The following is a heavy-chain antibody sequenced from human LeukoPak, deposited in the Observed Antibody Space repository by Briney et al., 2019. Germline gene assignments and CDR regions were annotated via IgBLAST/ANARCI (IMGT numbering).Heavy chain of an antibody. Sequence: PSETLSLTCTVSGGSISRYYWSWVRQPAGKGLEWIGRIYISGRGSTNYNPSLKSRVTMSVDTSKDQFSLKLSSVTAADTAVYYCARDKRVAVAGTYIYYYYMDVWGNGTTVTISS. V-gene: IGHV4-4*07. CDR2: IYISGRGST. CDR1: GGSISRYY. J-gene: IGHJ6*03. CDR3: ARDKRVAVAGTYIYYYYMDV. D-gene: IGHD6-19*01.